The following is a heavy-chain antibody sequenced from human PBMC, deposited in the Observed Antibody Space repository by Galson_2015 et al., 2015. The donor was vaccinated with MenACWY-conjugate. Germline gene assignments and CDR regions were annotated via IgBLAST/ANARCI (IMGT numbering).Heavy chain of an antibody. CDR2: INFNGGST. V-gene: IGHV3-20*04. CDR3: ARDRATVTNYYYYGQDV. CDR1: GFNFDDYA. D-gene: IGHD4-17*01. J-gene: IGHJ6*02. Sequence: SLRLSCAAYGFNFDDYAMGWVRQVSGKGLEWVAGINFNGGSTDYADSVKGRLTISRDNAKNSLYLQMNSLRAEDTALYYCARDRATVTNYYYYGQDVWGQGTTVIVSS.